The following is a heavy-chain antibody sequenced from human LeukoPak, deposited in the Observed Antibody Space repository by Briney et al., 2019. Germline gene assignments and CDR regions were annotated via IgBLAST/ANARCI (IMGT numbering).Heavy chain of an antibody. CDR2: INAGNGNT. J-gene: IGHJ4*02. D-gene: IGHD5-18*01. V-gene: IGHV1-3*01. Sequence: ASVKVSCKASGYTFTSYAMHWVRQAPGQRLEWMGWINAGNGNTKYSQKFQGRVTITRDTSASTAYMELSSLRSEDTAVYYCARDPLVDTAMFPYYWGQGTLVTVSS. CDR1: GYTFTSYA. CDR3: ARDPLVDTAMFPYY.